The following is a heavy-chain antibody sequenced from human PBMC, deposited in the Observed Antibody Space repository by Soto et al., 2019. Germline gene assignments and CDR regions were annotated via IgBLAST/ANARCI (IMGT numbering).Heavy chain of an antibody. CDR1: GGSISSSNW. CDR3: ARDTYYYGSGSYYFLDVAFDI. J-gene: IGHJ3*02. CDR2: IYHSGST. D-gene: IGHD3-10*01. Sequence: SETLSLTCAVSGGSISSSNWWTWVRQPPGKGLEWIGEIYHSGSTNYNPSLKSRVTISVDKSKNQFSLKLSSVTAADTAVYYCARDTYYYGSGSYYFLDVAFDIWGQGTMVTVSS. V-gene: IGHV4-4*02.